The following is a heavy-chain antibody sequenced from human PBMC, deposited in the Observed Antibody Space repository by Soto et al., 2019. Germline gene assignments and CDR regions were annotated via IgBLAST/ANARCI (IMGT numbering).Heavy chain of an antibody. D-gene: IGHD5-18*01. V-gene: IGHV1-18*04. CDR1: GYTFTSYG. Sequence: ASVKVSCKASGYTFTSYGISWVRQAPGQGLEWMGWISAYNGNTNYAQRLQGRVTMTPDTSTSTAYMELRSLRSDDTAVYYCARRGYSYGYLPSAYYYGMDVWGQGTTVTVSS. J-gene: IGHJ6*02. CDR2: ISAYNGNT. CDR3: ARRGYSYGYLPSAYYYGMDV.